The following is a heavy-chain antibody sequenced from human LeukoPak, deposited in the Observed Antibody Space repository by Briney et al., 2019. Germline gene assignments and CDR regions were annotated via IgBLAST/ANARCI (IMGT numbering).Heavy chain of an antibody. Sequence: GGSLRLTRAASGFTFSSYNMNWVRQAPGKGLEWVSSISSSSSYIYYADSVKGRFTISRDNAKNSLYLQMNSLRAEDTAVYYCARDLIYYDSSGSDYWGQGTLVTVSS. V-gene: IGHV3-21*01. CDR2: ISSSSSYI. CDR1: GFTFSSYN. D-gene: IGHD3-22*01. CDR3: ARDLIYYDSSGSDY. J-gene: IGHJ4*02.